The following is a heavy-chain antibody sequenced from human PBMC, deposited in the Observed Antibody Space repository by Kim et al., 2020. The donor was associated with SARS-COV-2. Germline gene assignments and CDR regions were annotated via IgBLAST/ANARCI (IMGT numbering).Heavy chain of an antibody. CDR3: ATQTTVTYSFDY. V-gene: IGHV1-24*01. D-gene: IGHD4-17*01. CDR2: FDPEDGET. J-gene: IGHJ4*02. CDR1: GYTLTELS. Sequence: ASVKVSCKVSGYTLTELSMHWVRQAPGKGLEWMGGFDPEDGETIYAQKFQGRVTMTEDTSTDTAYMELSSLRSEDTAVYYCATQTTVTYSFDYWGQGTLVTVSS.